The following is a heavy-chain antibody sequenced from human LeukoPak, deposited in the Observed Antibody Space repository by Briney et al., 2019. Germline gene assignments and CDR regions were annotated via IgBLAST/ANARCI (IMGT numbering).Heavy chain of an antibody. CDR3: ARWGYYDSSDQH. CDR1: GFTFNTYS. D-gene: IGHD3-22*01. J-gene: IGHJ1*01. V-gene: IGHV3-21*01. CDR2: ISSSSSNI. Sequence: GXXLRLSCAASGFTFNTYSMNWVRQAPGKGLEWVSSISSSSSNIQYEDSVKGRFTISRDNAKNSLYLQMNSLRAEDTAVYYCARWGYYDSSDQHWGQGTLVTVSS.